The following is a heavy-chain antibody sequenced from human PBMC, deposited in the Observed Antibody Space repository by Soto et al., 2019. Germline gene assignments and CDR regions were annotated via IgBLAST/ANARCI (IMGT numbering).Heavy chain of an antibody. CDR3: AKSLVFVDHAYMDV. Sequence: QVQLVQSGAEVKKPGPPVKVSGEAPGGRFTSYIFTGVRRAPGQGLEWMGRSIPIQGTADYALKFQDRVTMTADKSTNTAYMELRSLRPDDTAVYYCAKSLVFVDHAYMDVWGKGTTVTVSS. V-gene: IGHV1-69*08. J-gene: IGHJ6*03. CDR2: SIPIQGTA. CDR1: GGRFTSYI. D-gene: IGHD2-21*01.